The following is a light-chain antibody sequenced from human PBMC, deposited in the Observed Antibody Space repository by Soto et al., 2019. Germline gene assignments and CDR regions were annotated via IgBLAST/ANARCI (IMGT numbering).Light chain of an antibody. V-gene: IGLV2-8*01. J-gene: IGLJ1*01. CDR2: EVS. CDR3: SSYAGSNNFV. CDR1: SSDVGAYNY. Sequence: QSALTQPPSASGSPGQSVTTSCTGTSSDVGAYNYVSWYQQHPGKAPKLMIYEVSKRPSGVPDRFSGSKSGNTASLTVSGLQAEDEADYYCSSYAGSNNFVFGTGTKLTVL.